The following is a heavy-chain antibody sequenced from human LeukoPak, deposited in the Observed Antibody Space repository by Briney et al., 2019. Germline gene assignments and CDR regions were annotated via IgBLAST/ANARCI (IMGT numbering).Heavy chain of an antibody. D-gene: IGHD6-13*01. CDR3: ARGGVSNSWYRSPDY. Sequence: ASVKVSCKASGYTFTIYGIGWVRQAPGQGLEWMGWISAYDGNTNYTQKFQGRATMTTDTSTSTAHMEVKSLTSDDTAVYYCARGGVSNSWYRSPDYWGQGTLVTVSS. V-gene: IGHV1-18*01. CDR1: GYTFTIYG. J-gene: IGHJ4*02. CDR2: ISAYDGNT.